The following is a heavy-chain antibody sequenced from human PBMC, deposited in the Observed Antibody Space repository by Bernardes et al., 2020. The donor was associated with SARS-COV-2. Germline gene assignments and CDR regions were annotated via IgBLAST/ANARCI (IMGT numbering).Heavy chain of an antibody. J-gene: IGHJ3*02. Sequence: GGSLRLSCAASGFTFSSYAMHWVRQAPGKGMEWVAVISYDGSNKYYADSVKGRFIISRDNSKNTLYLQMNSLRAEDTAVYYCPREVVVVPAAIQGEMSDAVDIWCQGTMVTVSS. D-gene: IGHD2-2*02. CDR1: GFTFSSYA. V-gene: IGHV3-30*04. CDR2: ISYDGSNK. CDR3: PREVVVVPAAIQGEMSDAVDI.